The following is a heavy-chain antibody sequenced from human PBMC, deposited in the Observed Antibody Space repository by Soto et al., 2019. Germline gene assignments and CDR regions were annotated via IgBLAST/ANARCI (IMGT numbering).Heavy chain of an antibody. J-gene: IGHJ6*02. CDR2: IQYSGST. CDR3: ARVTPATVTTSFGMDV. Sequence: QVQLQESGPGLVKPSQTLSLTCIVSGGSISSGGYYWSWIRQHPGKGLEWIGYIQYSGSTSYNPSLKSRVSISVDTSKNQVSLKLSSVNAADTAVYYCARVTPATVTTSFGMDVWGQGTTVTVSS. D-gene: IGHD4-17*01. V-gene: IGHV4-31*03. CDR1: GGSISSGGYY.